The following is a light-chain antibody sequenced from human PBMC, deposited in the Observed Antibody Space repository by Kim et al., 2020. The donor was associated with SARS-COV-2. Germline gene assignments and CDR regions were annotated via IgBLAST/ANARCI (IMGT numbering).Light chain of an antibody. Sequence: ELTQPPSASGTPGQRVTISCSGSSSNIGSNTVNWYQQLPGTAPKLLIYSNNQRPSGVPDRFSGSKSGTSASLAISGLQSEDEADYYCAAWDDSLNGWVFGGVTQLTGL. V-gene: IGLV1-44*01. CDR1: SSNIGSNT. CDR2: SNN. J-gene: IGLJ3*02. CDR3: AAWDDSLNGWV.